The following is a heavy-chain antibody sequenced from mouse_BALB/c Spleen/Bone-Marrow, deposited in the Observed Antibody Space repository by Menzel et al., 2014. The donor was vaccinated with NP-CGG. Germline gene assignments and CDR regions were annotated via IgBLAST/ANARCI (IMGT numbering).Heavy chain of an antibody. CDR1: GFDFSRYW. V-gene: IGHV4-1*02. J-gene: IGHJ3*01. Sequence: EGMLVESGGGLVQPGGSLKLSCAASGFDFSRYWMSWVRQAPGKGLEWIGEINPDSSTINYTPSLKDKFIISRDNAKNTLYLQMSKVRSEDTALYYCARGDWAWFVYWGQGTLVTVSA. CDR3: ARGDWAWFVY. CDR2: INPDSSTI. D-gene: IGHD4-1*01.